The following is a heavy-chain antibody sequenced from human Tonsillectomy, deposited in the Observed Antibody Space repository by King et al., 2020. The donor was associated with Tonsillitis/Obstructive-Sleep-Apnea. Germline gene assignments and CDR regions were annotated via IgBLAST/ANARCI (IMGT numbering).Heavy chain of an antibody. V-gene: IGHV5-10-1*01. J-gene: IGHJ6*03. CDR3: ASDSRGPTSHYYYYMDV. CDR2: IDPTDSYT. CDR1: GYSFTIYW. D-gene: IGHD2-15*01. Sequence: VQLVQSGAEVKKPGESLRISCKGSGYSFTIYWISWVRQMPGKGLEWMGRIDPTDSYTKYSPAFQGHVTFSADKSTSTAYLQWSSLKASDTAMYYCASDSRGPTSHYYYYMDVWGKGTTVTVSS.